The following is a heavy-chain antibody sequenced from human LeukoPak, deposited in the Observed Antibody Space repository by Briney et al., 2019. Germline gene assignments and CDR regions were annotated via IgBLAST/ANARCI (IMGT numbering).Heavy chain of an antibody. J-gene: IGHJ6*01. V-gene: IGHV3-30*04. CDR1: GFTFSSHD. D-gene: IGHD3-16*02. CDR2: ISYDGSEQ. CDR3: ARDLVVAWGSYRSYCTDV. Sequence: GRSLRLSCAASGFTFSSHDVHRVRQAPGKGLEWVADISYDGSEQYYADPVKGRFTISRVNSRNTLYLQMHGLTAEDATVYYWARDLVVAWGSYRSYCTDVSRQGTTAIVYS.